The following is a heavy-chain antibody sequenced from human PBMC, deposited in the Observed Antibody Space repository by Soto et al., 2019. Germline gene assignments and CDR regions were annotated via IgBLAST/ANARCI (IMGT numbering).Heavy chain of an antibody. J-gene: IGHJ3*01. V-gene: IGHV4-31*03. CDR3: ARSAQWDGFDP. Sequence: QVQLQESGPGLVRPSQTLSLTCTVSAGSISTFNYYWSWIRQQPEKGLEWIGYISSSGRTFYHSSLKSRVTISLDTSKKHFSLTLTSVTAADTAVYYCARSAQWDGFDPWGQGTMVTVSS. CDR1: AGSISTFNYY. D-gene: IGHD2-8*01. CDR2: ISSSGRT.